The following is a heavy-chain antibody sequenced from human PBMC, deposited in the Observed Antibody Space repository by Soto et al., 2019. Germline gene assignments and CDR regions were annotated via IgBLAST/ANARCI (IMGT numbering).Heavy chain of an antibody. CDR2: IKSKTDGGTA. Sequence: EVQLVESGGGFVQPGGYLRLSCVASRFSFTNAWMSWVRQAPGKGPEWVGRIKSKTDGGTADYAAPVKGRFTISRDDSQNTLYLHMDSLKTEDTALYHCSTDIAIYCLDIWGQGNTVTVS. D-gene: IGHD2-15*01. J-gene: IGHJ6*02. CDR3: STDIAIYCLDI. V-gene: IGHV3-15*01. CDR1: RFSFTNAW.